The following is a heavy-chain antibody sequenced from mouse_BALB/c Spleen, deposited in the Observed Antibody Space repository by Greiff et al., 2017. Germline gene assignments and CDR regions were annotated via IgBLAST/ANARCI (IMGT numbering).Heavy chain of an antibody. V-gene: IGHV2-6-5*01. Sequence: QVQLKESGPGLVAPSQSLSITCTASGFSLTDYGVSWIRQPPGKGLEWLGVIWGGGSTYYNLVPKSRLSLSKDNSKSQVFLKMNSLQTDATAMYYCAKHRRITTTGYWYCDVGGAGTAVTVSS. CDR1: GFSLTDYG. CDR3: AKHRRITTTGYWYCDV. J-gene: IGHJ1*01. D-gene: IGHD2-4*01. CDR2: IWGGGST.